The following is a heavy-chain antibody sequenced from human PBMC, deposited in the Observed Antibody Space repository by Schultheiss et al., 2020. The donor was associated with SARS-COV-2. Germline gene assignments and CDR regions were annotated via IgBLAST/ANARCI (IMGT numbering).Heavy chain of an antibody. CDR1: GYTLTELS. D-gene: IGHD3-10*01. Sequence: ASVKVSCKVSGYTLTELSMHWVRQAPGKGLEWMGGFDPEDGETIYAQKFQGRVTMTTDTSTSTAYMELRSLRSEDTAVYYCARGQGNFDYWGQGTLVTVSS. V-gene: IGHV1-24*01. CDR3: ARGQGNFDY. CDR2: FDPEDGET. J-gene: IGHJ4*02.